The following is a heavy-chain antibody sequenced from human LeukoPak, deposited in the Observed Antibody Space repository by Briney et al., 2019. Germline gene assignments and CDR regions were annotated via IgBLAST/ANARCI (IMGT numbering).Heavy chain of an antibody. D-gene: IGHD4-17*01. V-gene: IGHV3-74*01. J-gene: IGHJ4*02. Sequence: PGGSLRLSCAASGFTFSSYWMHWVRQAPGKGLVWVSRINSDGSSTSYADSVEGRFTISRDNAKNSLYLQMNSLRAEDTAVYYCARRLRRNYFDYWGQGTLVTVSS. CDR2: INSDGSST. CDR1: GFTFSSYW. CDR3: ARRLRRNYFDY.